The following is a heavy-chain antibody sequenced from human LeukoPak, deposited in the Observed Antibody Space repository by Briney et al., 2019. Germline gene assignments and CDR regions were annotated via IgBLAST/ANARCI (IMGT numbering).Heavy chain of an antibody. D-gene: IGHD1/OR15-1a*01. CDR2: VSPGGST. CDR3: ARDGGTRLGFDP. Sequence: KSSESQSLTCAMHSESSGGDDWTWIRQPPGKGLEWIGEVSPGGSTRYNPSLRSRVTISLDASRSRFSLRLSSVTAADTGVYYCARDGGTRLGFDPWGQGTLVTVSS. V-gene: IGHV4-34*01. CDR1: SESSGGDD. J-gene: IGHJ5*02.